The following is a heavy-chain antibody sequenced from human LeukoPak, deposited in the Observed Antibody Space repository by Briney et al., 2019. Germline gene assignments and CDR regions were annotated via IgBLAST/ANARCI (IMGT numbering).Heavy chain of an antibody. CDR1: GFTFSSYA. V-gene: IGHV3-23*01. J-gene: IGHJ6*02. CDR3: AKSSGSYYYYYGMDV. CDR2: ISGSGGST. D-gene: IGHD1-26*01. Sequence: GSLRLSCAASGFTFSSYAMSWVRQAPGKGLEWVSAISGSGGSTYYADSVKGRFTISRDNSKNTLYLQMNSLRAEDTAVYYCAKSSGSYYYYYGMDVWGQGTTVTVSS.